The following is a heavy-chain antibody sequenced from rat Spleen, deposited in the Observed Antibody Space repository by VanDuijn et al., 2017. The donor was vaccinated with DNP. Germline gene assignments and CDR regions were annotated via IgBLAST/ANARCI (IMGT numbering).Heavy chain of an antibody. V-gene: IGHV2-30*01. Sequence: QVQLKESGPSLVQPSQTLSLICTVAGFSLTRYNVHWVRQPTGKGLEWMGIVWTGGITDYNSALKSRLSISRDTSKSQVFLEMNSLQTEDTAMYFCARWHLYLSYFDYWGQGVMVTVSS. CDR3: ARWHLYLSYFDY. D-gene: IGHD1-2*01. J-gene: IGHJ2*01. CDR2: VWTGGIT. CDR1: GFSLTRYN.